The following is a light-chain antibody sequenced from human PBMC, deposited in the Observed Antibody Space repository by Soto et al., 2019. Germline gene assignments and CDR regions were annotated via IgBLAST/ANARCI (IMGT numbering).Light chain of an antibody. J-gene: IGKJ5*01. CDR3: QQYSSSPIT. CDR2: DIS. Sequence: ENVLTHSPGTLSLSPGDRATLFCSARQSLTNPYIAWYQQKPGQAPRLLIYDISSRATGIPDRFSGSVSGTDFTLTITRLEPEDFAVYYCQQYSSSPITFGQGARLEIK. V-gene: IGKV3-20*01. CDR1: QSLTNPY.